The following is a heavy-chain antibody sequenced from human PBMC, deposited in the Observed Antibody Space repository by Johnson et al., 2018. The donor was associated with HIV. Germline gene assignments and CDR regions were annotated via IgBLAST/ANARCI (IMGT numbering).Heavy chain of an antibody. CDR2: VYSTFGT. V-gene: IGHV3-66*02. CDR3: ARGVRNSYGYLLGTFDI. J-gene: IGHJ3*02. D-gene: IGHD5-18*01. Sequence: VQLVESGGGVVQPGGSLRLSCTASGFPVTSNFMTWVRQPPGKGLDWVSAVYSTFGTYYADSVRGRLTISTDNSKNTLYLQMNSLRREDTAVYYCARGVRNSYGYLLGTFDIWGQGTMVTVSS. CDR1: GFPVTSNF.